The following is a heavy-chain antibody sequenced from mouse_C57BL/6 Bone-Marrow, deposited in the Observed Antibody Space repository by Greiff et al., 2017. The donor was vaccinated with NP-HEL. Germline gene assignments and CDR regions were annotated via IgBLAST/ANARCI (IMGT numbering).Heavy chain of an antibody. CDR2: ISSGSGTI. D-gene: IGHD1-1*01. J-gene: IGHJ2*01. CDR1: GFTFSDYG. Sequence: EVQGVESGGGLVKPGGSLKLSCAASGFTFSDYGMHWVRQAPEKGLEWVAYISSGSGTIYSAAKVKGRVTISRDNARNTLFRQVTSLMSEDTAMYYCARPYYGSSVDYWGQGTTLTVSS. CDR3: ARPYYGSSVDY. V-gene: IGHV5-17*01.